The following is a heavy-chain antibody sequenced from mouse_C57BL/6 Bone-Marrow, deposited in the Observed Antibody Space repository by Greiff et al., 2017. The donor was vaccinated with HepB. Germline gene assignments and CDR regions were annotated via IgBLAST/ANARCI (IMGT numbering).Heavy chain of an antibody. CDR1: GYAFSSYW. CDR3: ARGYYGNSFLLYYFDY. V-gene: IGHV1-80*01. Sequence: QVQLQQSGAELVKPGASVKISCKASGYAFSSYWMNWVKQRPGKGLEWIGQIYPGDGDTNYNGKFKGKATLTADKSSSTAYMQLSSLTSEDSAVYFCARGYYGNSFLLYYFDYWGQGTTLTVSS. D-gene: IGHD1-1*01. J-gene: IGHJ2*01. CDR2: IYPGDGDT.